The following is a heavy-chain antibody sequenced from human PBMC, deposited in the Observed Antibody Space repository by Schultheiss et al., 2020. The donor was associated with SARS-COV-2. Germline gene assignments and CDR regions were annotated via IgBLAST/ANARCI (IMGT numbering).Heavy chain of an antibody. D-gene: IGHD2-21*01. J-gene: IGHJ6*02. CDR3: ARELLSPVYGMDV. CDR2: ISSTTSYI. Sequence: GESLKISCAASGFTFSNYAMHWVRQAPGKGLEWVSSISSTTSYIYYADSVKGRFTISRDNAKNSLYLQMNSLRAEDTAVYYCARELLSPVYGMDVWGQGTTVTVSS. V-gene: IGHV3-21*01. CDR1: GFTFSNYA.